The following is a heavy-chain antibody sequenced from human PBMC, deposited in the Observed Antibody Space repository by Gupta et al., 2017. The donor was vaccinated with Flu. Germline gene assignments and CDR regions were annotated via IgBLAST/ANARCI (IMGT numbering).Heavy chain of an antibody. Sequence: QVQLVESGGGVVQPGRSLRLSCAASGFTFSSYGMHWVRQAPGTGLEWVAVISYDGSNKYYADSVKGRFTISRDNSKNTLYLQMNSLRAEDTAVYYCAKDWRSSGWYRPFKKYGMDVWGQGTTVTVSS. V-gene: IGHV3-30*18. J-gene: IGHJ6*02. D-gene: IGHD6-19*01. CDR3: AKDWRSSGWYRPFKKYGMDV. CDR2: ISYDGSNK. CDR1: GFTFSSYG.